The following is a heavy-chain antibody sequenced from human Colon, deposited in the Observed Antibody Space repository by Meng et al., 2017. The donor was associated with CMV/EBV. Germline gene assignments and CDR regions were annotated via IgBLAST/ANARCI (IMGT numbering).Heavy chain of an antibody. Sequence: QGQLVQSGAAVKGPGASVKVSCKASGFTFTGHYMHWVRQAPGQGLEWMGWIDANSGGTNYAQKFQGRLTMTRDTSISTVYMELNRLRSDDTAVYFCARDGIRGVFFFDYWGQGTLVTVSS. D-gene: IGHD1-14*01. CDR1: GFTFTGHY. V-gene: IGHV1-2*02. CDR3: ARDGIRGVFFFDY. J-gene: IGHJ4*02. CDR2: IDANSGGT.